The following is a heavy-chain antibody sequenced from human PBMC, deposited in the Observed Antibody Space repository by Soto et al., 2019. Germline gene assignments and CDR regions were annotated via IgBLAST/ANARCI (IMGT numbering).Heavy chain of an antibody. J-gene: IGHJ5*02. CDR1: GCTFSSYA. CDR2: IIPIFGTA. CDR3: ASPQSTASWFDP. Sequence: SSVKVACKAAGCTFSSYAISWVRQAPGQGLEWMGGIIPIFGTANYAQKFQGRVTITADKSTSTAYMELSSLRSEDTAVYYCASPQSTASWFDPWGQGTLVTVSS. V-gene: IGHV1-69*06.